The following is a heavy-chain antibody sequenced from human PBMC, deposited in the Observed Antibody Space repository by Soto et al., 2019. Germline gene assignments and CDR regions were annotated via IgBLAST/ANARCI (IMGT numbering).Heavy chain of an antibody. CDR1: GGTFSSYA. CDR2: IIPIIGKT. CDR3: ASPRYCSSTSCYEQYFDY. V-gene: IGHV1-69*10. D-gene: IGHD2-2*01. J-gene: IGHJ4*02. Sequence: SVKVSCKASGGTFSSYAISWVRQAPGQGLEWMGWIIPIIGKTNYAQKFQGRVTITRDTSTSTAYMELSSLRSEDTAVYYCASPRYCSSTSCYEQYFDYWGQGTLVTVSS.